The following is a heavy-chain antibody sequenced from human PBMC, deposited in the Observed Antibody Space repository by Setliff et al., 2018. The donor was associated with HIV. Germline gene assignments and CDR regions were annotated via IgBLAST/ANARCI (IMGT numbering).Heavy chain of an antibody. CDR2: IYNSGNT. V-gene: IGHV4-59*08. J-gene: IGHJ3*02. CDR1: GDSISNHY. CDR3: ARPLTASYNFWGDAFAI. D-gene: IGHD3-3*01. Sequence: SETLSLTCNVSGDSISNHYWNWIRQPPGKGLEWIATIYNSGNTVSNPSLKSRVTISVDTSKNQFSLTLNSVTAADTATYYCARPLTASYNFWGDAFAIWGQGTMVTVSS.